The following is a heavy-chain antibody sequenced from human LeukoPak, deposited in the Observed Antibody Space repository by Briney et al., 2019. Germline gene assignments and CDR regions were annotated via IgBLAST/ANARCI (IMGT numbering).Heavy chain of an antibody. D-gene: IGHD5-12*01. CDR1: GGSISSSSYY. J-gene: IGHJ4*02. V-gene: IGHV4-39*01. Sequence: SGTLSLTCTVSGGSISSSSYYWGWIRQPPGKGLEWIGSIYYSGSTYYNPSLKSRVTISVDTSKNQFSLKLSSVTAADTAVYYCARVEARWLRNQEYYFDYWGQGTLVTVSS. CDR3: ARVEARWLRNQEYYFDY. CDR2: IYYSGST.